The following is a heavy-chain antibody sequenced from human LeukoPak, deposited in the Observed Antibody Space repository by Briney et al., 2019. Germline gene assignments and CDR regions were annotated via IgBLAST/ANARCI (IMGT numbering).Heavy chain of an antibody. CDR1: GYTFTSYG. D-gene: IGHD2-15*01. V-gene: IGHV1-18*01. CDR2: ISAYNSNT. J-gene: IGHJ5*02. Sequence: ASVKVSCKASGYTFTSYGISWVRQAPGQGLEWMGWISAYNSNTNYAQKLQGRVTMTTDTSTSTAYMELRSLRSDDTAVYYCARDVVVAATHTFDWFDPWGQGTLVTVSS. CDR3: ARDVVVAATHTFDWFDP.